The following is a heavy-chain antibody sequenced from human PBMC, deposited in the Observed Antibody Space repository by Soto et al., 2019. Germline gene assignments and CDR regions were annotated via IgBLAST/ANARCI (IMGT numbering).Heavy chain of an antibody. CDR2: ISASGGST. CDR1: GFTFSSYA. J-gene: IGHJ4*02. D-gene: IGHD5-18*01. Sequence: EVQLLESGGGLVQPGGSLRLSCAASGFTFSSYAMTWVRQAPGKGLEWVSAISASGGSTYYADSVKGRFTISRDNSKNTLYMQMNSLRVEDTAVYYCAKDRIGYSYGYFDYWGQGTLVTVSS. V-gene: IGHV3-23*01. CDR3: AKDRIGYSYGYFDY.